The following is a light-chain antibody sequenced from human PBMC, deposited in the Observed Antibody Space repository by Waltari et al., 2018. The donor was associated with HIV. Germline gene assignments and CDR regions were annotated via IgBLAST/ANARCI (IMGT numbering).Light chain of an antibody. Sequence: DIQMTQSPSSLSASVGDRVTITCRASHDISNYLAWFQQRPGEAPKSLIYAASTLQSGVPSKFRGSGSGTDFTLRISRVEAEDVGVYYCMQGLQSPKTFGQGTKLDIK. CDR2: AAS. V-gene: IGKV1-16*02. J-gene: IGKJ2*01. CDR3: MQGLQSPKT. CDR1: HDISNY.